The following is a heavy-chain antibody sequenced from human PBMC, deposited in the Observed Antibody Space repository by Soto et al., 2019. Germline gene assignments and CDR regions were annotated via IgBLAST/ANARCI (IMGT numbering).Heavy chain of an antibody. D-gene: IGHD2-15*01. CDR1: GGSISSSSYY. CDR3: AKDRCSGGSCYEFDY. CDR2: IYYSGST. V-gene: IGHV4-39*02. Sequence: SETLSLTCTVSGGSISSSSYYWGWIRQPPGKGLEWIGSIYYSGSTYYNPSLKSRVTISVDTSKNQFSLKLSSVTAADTAVYYCAKDRCSGGSCYEFDYWGQGTLVTVS. J-gene: IGHJ4*02.